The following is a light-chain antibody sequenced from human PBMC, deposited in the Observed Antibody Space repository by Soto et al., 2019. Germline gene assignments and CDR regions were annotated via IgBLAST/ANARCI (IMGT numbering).Light chain of an antibody. CDR1: SGDIGDYNY. CDR2: EVT. V-gene: IGLV2-8*01. Sequence: QSVLTQPPSASGSPGQSVTFSCTGTSGDIGDYNYVSWYQQHPGKAPKLMIYEVTKRPSRVPDRFSGSKSGNTASLTVSWLQADDEADYYCSSYAGNNNYVFXTGTKLTVL. CDR3: SSYAGNNNYV. J-gene: IGLJ1*01.